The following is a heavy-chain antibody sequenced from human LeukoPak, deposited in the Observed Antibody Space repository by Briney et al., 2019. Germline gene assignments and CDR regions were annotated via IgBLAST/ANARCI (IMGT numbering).Heavy chain of an antibody. CDR1: EFTFSSYA. J-gene: IGHJ6*02. CDR2: ISASGGST. V-gene: IGHV3-23*01. CDR3: AKYVSAKGPPYALDV. D-gene: IGHD2/OR15-2a*01. Sequence: QPGGSLRLSCAASEFTFSSYAMQWVSQAPGEGLEWVSGISASGGSTWYADSVKGRFTISRDNSKNTLYLQMNSLRAEDTAVYYCAKYVSAKGPPYALDVWGQGTTVTVSS.